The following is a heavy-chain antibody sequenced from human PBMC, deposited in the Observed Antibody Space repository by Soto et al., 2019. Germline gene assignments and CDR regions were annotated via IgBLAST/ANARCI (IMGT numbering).Heavy chain of an antibody. CDR1: GFTFRDYA. D-gene: IGHD6-19*01. Sequence: GGSLRLSCAASGFTFRDYAMNWVRQVPGKGLEWVSDISGNGNDARYADSVKGRFSISRDNSRNTLYLHLNRLRVDDTAVYYCGKERRGSGWSVCNFWGQGTLVTVPQ. V-gene: IGHV3-23*01. J-gene: IGHJ4*02. CDR3: GKERRGSGWSVCNF. CDR2: ISGNGNDA.